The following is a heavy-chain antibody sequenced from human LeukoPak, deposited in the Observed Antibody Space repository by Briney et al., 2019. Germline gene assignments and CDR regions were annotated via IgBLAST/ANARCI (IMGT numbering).Heavy chain of an antibody. J-gene: IGHJ4*02. CDR2: ISYDGSNK. Sequence: GGSLRLSCAASGFTFSSYAMHWVRQAPGKGLEWVAVISYDGSNKYHADSVKGRFTISRDNSKNTLYLQMNSLRAEDTAVYYCARALYDSSGYYLDYWGQGTLVTVSS. CDR3: ARALYDSSGYYLDY. CDR1: GFTFSSYA. D-gene: IGHD3-22*01. V-gene: IGHV3-30*04.